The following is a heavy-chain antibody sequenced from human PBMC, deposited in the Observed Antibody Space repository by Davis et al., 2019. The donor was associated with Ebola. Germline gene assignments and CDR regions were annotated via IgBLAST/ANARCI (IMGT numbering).Heavy chain of an antibody. CDR3: LSSMGTNWHPDR. CDR1: GFTFRISV. V-gene: IGHV3-30*09. CDR2: ILSDGSNE. D-gene: IGHD1/OR15-1a*01. Sequence: PGGSLRLSCAASGFTFRISVMHWVRQAPGKGLEWVALILSDGSNEYYVDSVKGRFAISRDNSKNTLYLQMNNLRPEDTATYYCLSSMGTNWHPDRWGLGALVIVSS. J-gene: IGHJ5*02.